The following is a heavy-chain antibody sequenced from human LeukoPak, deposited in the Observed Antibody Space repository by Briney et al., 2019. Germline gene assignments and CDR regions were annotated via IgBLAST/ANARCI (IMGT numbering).Heavy chain of an antibody. Sequence: PGGSLRLSCAASGFTFSSYAMSWVRQAPGKGLEWVPAISGSGGSTYYADSVKGRFTISRDNSKNTLYLQMNSLRAEDTAVYYCAKGTRIINYDFWSATLYYFDYWGQGTLVTVSS. V-gene: IGHV3-23*01. CDR3: AKGTRIINYDFWSATLYYFDY. CDR2: ISGSGGST. D-gene: IGHD3-3*01. CDR1: GFTFSSYA. J-gene: IGHJ4*02.